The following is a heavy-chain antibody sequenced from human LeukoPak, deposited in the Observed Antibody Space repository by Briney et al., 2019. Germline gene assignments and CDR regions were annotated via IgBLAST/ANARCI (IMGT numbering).Heavy chain of an antibody. CDR2: IYYSGST. V-gene: IGHV4-59*01. Sequence: SETLSLTCTVSGGPISSYYWSWIRQPPGKGLEWIGYIYYSGSTNYNPSLKSRVTISVDTSKNQFSLKLSSVTAADTAVYYCARGHDPRGYSSDLGEDHFDYWGQGTLVTVSS. J-gene: IGHJ4*02. CDR3: ARGHDPRGYSSDLGEDHFDY. CDR1: GGPISSYY. D-gene: IGHD5-18*01.